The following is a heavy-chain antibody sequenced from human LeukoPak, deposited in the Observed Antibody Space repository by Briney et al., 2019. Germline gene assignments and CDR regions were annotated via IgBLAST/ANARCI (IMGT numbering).Heavy chain of an antibody. D-gene: IGHD4-17*01. J-gene: IGHJ1*01. Sequence: ASVKVSCKASGYTFTNYGISWVRQAPGQGPEWMGWISGYSGKTNYAQKFQGRVTMTIDTSTSTAYMDLRSLRSDDTAVYYCARDDYGGYVSYLQHWGQGTLVIVSS. CDR3: ARDDYGGYVSYLQH. CDR1: GYTFTNYG. V-gene: IGHV1-18*01. CDR2: ISGYSGKT.